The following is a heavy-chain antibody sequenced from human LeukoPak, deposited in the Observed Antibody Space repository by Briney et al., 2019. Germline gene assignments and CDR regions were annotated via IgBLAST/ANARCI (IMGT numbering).Heavy chain of an antibody. CDR1: GYTFTGFY. V-gene: IGHV1-2*02. CDR3: ARVSDCGGNSAMGVDY. Sequence: ASVKVSCKASGYTFTGFYMHWVRQAPGQGLEWMGWINPNSGGTNYAQKFQGRVTMTRDTSISTAYMELSRLRSDDTAVYYCARVSDCGGNSAMGVDYWGQGTLVTVSS. J-gene: IGHJ4*02. CDR2: INPNSGGT. D-gene: IGHD4-23*01.